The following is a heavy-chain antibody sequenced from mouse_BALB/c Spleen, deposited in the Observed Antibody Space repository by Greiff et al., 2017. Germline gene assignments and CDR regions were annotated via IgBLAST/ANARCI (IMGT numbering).Heavy chain of an antibody. J-gene: IGHJ3*01. Sequence: QVQLKESGAELAKPGASVKMSCKASGYTFTSYWMHWVKQRPGQGLEWIGYINPSTGYTEYNQKFKDKATLTADKSSSTAYMQLSSLTSEDSAFYYCARSDDGHYAAYWGQGTLVTVSA. CDR2: INPSTGYT. V-gene: IGHV1-7*01. CDR3: ARSDDGHYAAY. CDR1: GYTFTSYW. D-gene: IGHD2-3*01.